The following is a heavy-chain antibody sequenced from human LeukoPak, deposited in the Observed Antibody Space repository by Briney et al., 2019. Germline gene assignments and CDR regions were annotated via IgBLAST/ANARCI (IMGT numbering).Heavy chain of an antibody. CDR2: ISSSSSYI. CDR3: ARGRRRDGYNYAY. CDR1: GFTFSSYW. J-gene: IGHJ4*02. Sequence: GGSLRLSCAASGFTFSSYWMNWVRQAPGKGLEWVSSISSSSSYIYYADSVKGRFTISRDNAKNSLYLQMNSLRAEDTAVYYCARGRRRDGYNYAYWGQGTLVTVSS. V-gene: IGHV3-21*01. D-gene: IGHD5-24*01.